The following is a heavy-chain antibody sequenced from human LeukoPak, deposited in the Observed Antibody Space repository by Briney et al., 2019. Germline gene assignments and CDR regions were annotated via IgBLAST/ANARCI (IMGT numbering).Heavy chain of an antibody. V-gene: IGHV1-18*01. CDR1: GYTFTSYG. Sequence: ASVKVSCTASGYTFTSYGISWVRQAPGQGLEWMGWISAYNGNTNYAQKLQGRVTMTTDTSTSTAYMELRSLRSDDTAVYYCARETITMVRGVIVNWFDPWGQGTLVTVSS. J-gene: IGHJ5*02. CDR3: ARETITMVRGVIVNWFDP. CDR2: ISAYNGNT. D-gene: IGHD3-10*01.